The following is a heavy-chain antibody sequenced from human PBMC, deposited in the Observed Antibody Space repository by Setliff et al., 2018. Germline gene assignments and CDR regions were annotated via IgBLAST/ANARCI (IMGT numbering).Heavy chain of an antibody. Sequence: SETLSLTCTVSGGSISSGDYYWSWVRQPPGKGLQWIGYIYDNANINYNPSLKSRLSISVDTSKRQFFLTLSSVTPADTAVYYCARVTGDRASDIWGQGTMVTVSS. J-gene: IGHJ3*02. D-gene: IGHD7-27*01. V-gene: IGHV4-61*08. CDR2: IYDNANI. CDR3: ARVTGDRASDI. CDR1: GGSISSGDYY.